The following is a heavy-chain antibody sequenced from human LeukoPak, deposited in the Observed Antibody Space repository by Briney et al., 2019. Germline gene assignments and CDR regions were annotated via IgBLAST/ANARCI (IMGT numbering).Heavy chain of an antibody. V-gene: IGHV3-33*06. CDR3: AKGAVVGYYYYYGMDV. D-gene: IGHD1-26*01. CDR1: GFTFSSYG. CDR2: RWYDGSNK. Sequence: AGRSLRLSCAASGFTFSSYGMHWVRQAPGKGLEWVAVRWYDGSNKYYADSVKGRFTISRDNSKNTLYLQLNSLRAEDTAVYYCAKGAVVGYYYYYGMDVWGQGTTVTVSS. J-gene: IGHJ6*02.